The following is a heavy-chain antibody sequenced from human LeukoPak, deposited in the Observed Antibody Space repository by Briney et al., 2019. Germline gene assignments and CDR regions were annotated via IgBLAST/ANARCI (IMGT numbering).Heavy chain of an antibody. Sequence: GGSLRLSCAASGFTFSRDWMHWVRQAPGKGPEWVSRISDDGSITAYADSVQGRFTISRDNAKSTMFLQMNSLRAEDTAVYFCARRFYQTNVYDRHFDHWGQGILVTVSS. CDR2: ISDDGSIT. J-gene: IGHJ4*02. D-gene: IGHD2-8*01. CDR3: ARRFYQTNVYDRHFDH. V-gene: IGHV3-74*03. CDR1: GFTFSRDW.